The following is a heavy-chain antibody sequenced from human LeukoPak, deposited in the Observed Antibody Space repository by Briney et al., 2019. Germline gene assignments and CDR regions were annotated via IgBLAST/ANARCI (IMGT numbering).Heavy chain of an antibody. V-gene: IGHV1-69*05. CDR1: GGTFSSYA. J-gene: IGHJ5*02. Sequence: SVEVSCKASGGTFSSYAISWVRQAPGQGLGWMGGIIPIFGTANYAQKLQGRVTITTDESTSTAYMELSSLRSEDTAVYYCARATVSSSSLWFDPWGQGTLVTVSS. CDR2: IIPIFGTA. D-gene: IGHD6-6*01. CDR3: ARATVSSSSLWFDP.